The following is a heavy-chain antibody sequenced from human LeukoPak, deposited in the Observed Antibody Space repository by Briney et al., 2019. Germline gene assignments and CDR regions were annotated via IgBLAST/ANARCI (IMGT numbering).Heavy chain of an antibody. CDR3: ARGSGSFHFDY. J-gene: IGHJ4*02. CDR2: IYSSGNP. CDR1: GFSVSNNY. D-gene: IGHD1-26*01. V-gene: IGHV3-53*01. Sequence: PGGSLRLSCAVSGFSVSNNYITWVRQAPGKGLEWLSVIYSSGNPYYADSVKGQFTISRDNSQSTVYLQMNSLRAEDAAVYYCARGSGSFHFDYWGQGTLVIVSS.